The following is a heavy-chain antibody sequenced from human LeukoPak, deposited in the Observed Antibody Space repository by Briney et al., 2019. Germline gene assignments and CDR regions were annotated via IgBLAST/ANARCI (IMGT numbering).Heavy chain of an antibody. D-gene: IGHD3-3*01. V-gene: IGHV1-8*01. J-gene: IGHJ6*03. Sequence: GASVKVSCKASGYTFTSYDINWVRQATGQGLEWMGWMNPNSGNTGYAQKFQGRVTMTRNTSISTAYMELSSLRSEDTAVYYCARGRVLRLLDRYYYYYYMDVWGKGTTVTVSS. CDR1: GYTFTSYD. CDR2: MNPNSGNT. CDR3: ARGRVLRLLDRYYYYYYMDV.